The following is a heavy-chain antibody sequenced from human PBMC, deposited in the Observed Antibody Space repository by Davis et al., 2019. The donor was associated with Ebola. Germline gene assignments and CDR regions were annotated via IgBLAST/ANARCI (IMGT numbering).Heavy chain of an antibody. D-gene: IGHD3-3*01. CDR3: AKDLPLDYDFWSGYYGGEDY. Sequence: PGGSLRLSCAASGFTFSSHAMSWVRQAPGKGLEWVSAISGSGGSTYYADSVKGRFTISRDNSKNTLYLQMNSLRAEDTAVYYCAKDLPLDYDFWSGYYGGEDYWGQGALVTVSS. V-gene: IGHV3-23*01. CDR2: ISGSGGST. CDR1: GFTFSSHA. J-gene: IGHJ4*02.